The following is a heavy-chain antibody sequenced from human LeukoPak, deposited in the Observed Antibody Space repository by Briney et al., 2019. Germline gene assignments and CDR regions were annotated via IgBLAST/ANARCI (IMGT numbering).Heavy chain of an antibody. CDR3: ARGDCITNRCYLPNWFDP. CDR1: GFTFSSFT. Sequence: GGSLRLSCAASGFTFSSFTMSWVRQAPGKGLEWVSSISSDSGYIYDADSVKGRFTISRDNAKNSLYLQMDSLRAEDTAVYYCARGDCITNRCYLPNWFDPWGQGTLVTVSS. CDR2: ISSDSGYI. D-gene: IGHD2-2*01. V-gene: IGHV3-21*01. J-gene: IGHJ5*02.